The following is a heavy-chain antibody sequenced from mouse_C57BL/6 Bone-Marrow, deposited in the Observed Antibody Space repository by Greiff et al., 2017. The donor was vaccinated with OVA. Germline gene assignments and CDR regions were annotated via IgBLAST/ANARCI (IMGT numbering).Heavy chain of an antibody. D-gene: IGHD1-1*01. CDR1: GFSLTSYG. J-gene: IGHJ4*01. Sequence: QVQLKESGPGLVQPSQSLSITCTVSGFSLTSYGVHWVRQSPGKGLEWLGVIWSGGSTDYNAAFISRLSISKDNSKSQVFCKMNSLQADDTAIYYCASYYYGSSPYAMDYWGQGTSVTVSS. CDR3: ASYYYGSSPYAMDY. CDR2: IWSGGST. V-gene: IGHV2-2*01.